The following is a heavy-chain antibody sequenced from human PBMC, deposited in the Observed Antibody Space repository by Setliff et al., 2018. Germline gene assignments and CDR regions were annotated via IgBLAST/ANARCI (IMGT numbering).Heavy chain of an antibody. V-gene: IGHV1-2*06. CDR3: ARDRVWGTLDAFDI. CDR1: GYTFTLYY. Sequence: ASVKVSCKASGYTFTLYYLHWVRQAPGQGLEWMGRINANSGGTNYAQKFQGRVTMTRDTSISTAYMDLSRLRSDDTAVYYCARDRVWGTLDAFDIWGQGTVVTGSS. D-gene: IGHD3-16*01. J-gene: IGHJ3*02. CDR2: INANSGGT.